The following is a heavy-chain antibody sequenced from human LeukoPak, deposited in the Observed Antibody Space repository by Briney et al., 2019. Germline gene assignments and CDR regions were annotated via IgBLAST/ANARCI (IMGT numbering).Heavy chain of an antibody. V-gene: IGHV4-39*01. Sequence: SETLSLTCTVSGGSIRSSSYYWAWIRQPPGKGLEWIGSIYYSGSAHYSPSLKSRVTMSVDPSNNHFSLRLSSVTAADTAAYYCARHFMVGSSYFDYRGRGTLVSVSS. CDR3: ARHFMVGSSYFDY. CDR1: GGSIRSSSYY. J-gene: IGHJ4*02. CDR2: IYYSGSA. D-gene: IGHD3-10*01.